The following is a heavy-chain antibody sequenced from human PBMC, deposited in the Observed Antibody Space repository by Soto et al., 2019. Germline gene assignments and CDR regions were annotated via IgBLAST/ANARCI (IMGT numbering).Heavy chain of an antibody. Sequence: GASVKGSCKASGGTFSSYAISWVRQAPEQGLEWMGGTIPIFGTANYAQKFQGRVTITADESTSTAYMELSSLRSEDTAVYYCARLTYISSFGVGGYWGQGTLVTVSS. J-gene: IGHJ4*02. CDR3: ARLTYISSFGVGGY. V-gene: IGHV1-69*13. CDR1: GGTFSSYA. D-gene: IGHD6-6*01. CDR2: TIPIFGTA.